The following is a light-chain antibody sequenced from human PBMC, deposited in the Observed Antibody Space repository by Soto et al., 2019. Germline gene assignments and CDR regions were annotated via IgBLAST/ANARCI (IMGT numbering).Light chain of an antibody. CDR2: AAS. CDR1: ESIARH. J-gene: IGKJ5*01. Sequence: DLQMTQSPSSLSASVGDRVTITCRASESIARHLNWYQQKPGKAPKLLIYAASSLQNGVPSRFRGGGAGTDFTLTISNLQPEEFATYYCQQTYSTLSITFGRGTGLEIQ. V-gene: IGKV1-39*01. CDR3: QQTYSTLSIT.